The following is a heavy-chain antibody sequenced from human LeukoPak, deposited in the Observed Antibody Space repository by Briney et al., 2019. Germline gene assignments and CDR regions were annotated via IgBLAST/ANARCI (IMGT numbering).Heavy chain of an antibody. CDR2: IYYSGST. CDR1: GGSISSYY. V-gene: IGHV4-59*01. CDR3: ARADSSGYPYYFDY. J-gene: IGHJ4*02. D-gene: IGHD3-22*01. Sequence: PSETLSLTCTVSGGSISSYYWSWIRQPPGKGLEWIVYIYYSGSTNYNPSLKSRVTISVDTSKNQFSLKLSSVTAADTAVYYCARADSSGYPYYFDYWGQGTLVTVSS.